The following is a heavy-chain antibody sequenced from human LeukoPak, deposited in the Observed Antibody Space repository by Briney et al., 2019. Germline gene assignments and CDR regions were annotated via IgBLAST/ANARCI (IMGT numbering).Heavy chain of an antibody. CDR2: INHSGST. Sequence: PSETLSLTCAVYGGSFSVYYWSWIRQPPGKGLEWVGEINHSGSTNYNPSLKSRVTISVDTSKNQFSLKLSSVTAADTAVYYCARGGNIVVVPAAKHNWFDPWGQGTLVTVSS. J-gene: IGHJ5*02. CDR1: GGSFSVYY. CDR3: ARGGNIVVVPAAKHNWFDP. V-gene: IGHV4-34*01. D-gene: IGHD2-2*01.